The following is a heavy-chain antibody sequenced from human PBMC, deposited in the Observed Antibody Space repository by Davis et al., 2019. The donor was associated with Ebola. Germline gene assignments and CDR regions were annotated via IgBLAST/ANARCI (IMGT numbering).Heavy chain of an antibody. CDR3: ARDLMDYDSSGYYYYGMDV. V-gene: IGHV4-59*12. CDR1: GGSISSYY. CDR2: IYYSGIT. D-gene: IGHD3-22*01. Sequence: MPSETLSLTCTVSGGSISSYYWSWIRQPPGKGLEWIGYIYYSGITNYSPSLKSRVTISVDTSKNQFSLKLSSVTAADTAVYYCARDLMDYDSSGYYYYGMDVWGQGTTVTVSS. J-gene: IGHJ6*02.